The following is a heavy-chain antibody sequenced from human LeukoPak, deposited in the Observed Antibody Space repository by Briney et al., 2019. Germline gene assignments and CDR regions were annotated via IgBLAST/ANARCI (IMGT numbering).Heavy chain of an antibody. CDR1: GFTVSSIH. V-gene: IGHV3-53*01. D-gene: IGHD3-22*01. Sequence: PGGSLRLSCAASGFTVSSIHMSWVRQAPGKGLEWVSVIYGGGSPYYADSVKGRFTISRDNSKNTLYLQMNSLRAEDTAVYYCARGSGYYLGNYWGQGTLVTVSS. J-gene: IGHJ4*02. CDR3: ARGSGYYLGNY. CDR2: IYGGGSP.